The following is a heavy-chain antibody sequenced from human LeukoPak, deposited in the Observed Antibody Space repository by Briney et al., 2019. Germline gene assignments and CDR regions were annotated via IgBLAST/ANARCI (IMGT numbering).Heavy chain of an antibody. CDR1: GGCISSYY. CDR3: ARANPLYDSSGYYFPDAYYFDC. CDR2: IYTSGST. Sequence: SETRSLTGTISGGCISSYYWIWIRQPAGKGLEWIGRIYTSGSTNYNPSLKSRVTMSVDTSKNQFSLKLSSVTAADTAVYYCARANPLYDSSGYYFPDAYYFDCWGQGTLVTVSS. D-gene: IGHD3-22*01. V-gene: IGHV4-4*07. J-gene: IGHJ4*02.